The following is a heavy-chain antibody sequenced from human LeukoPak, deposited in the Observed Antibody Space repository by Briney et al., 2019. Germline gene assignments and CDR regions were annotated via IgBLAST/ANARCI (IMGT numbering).Heavy chain of an antibody. CDR3: ARLGLVRGTYLIDY. Sequence: SQALSLTCTVSGGSISSGSYYWSWIRQPAGKGLEWIGRIYTSGSTNYNPSLKSRVTISVDTSKNQFSLKLSSVTAADTAVYYCARLGLVRGTYLIDYWGRGTLVTVSS. J-gene: IGHJ4*02. D-gene: IGHD1-26*01. CDR2: IYTSGST. V-gene: IGHV4-61*02. CDR1: GGSISSGSYY.